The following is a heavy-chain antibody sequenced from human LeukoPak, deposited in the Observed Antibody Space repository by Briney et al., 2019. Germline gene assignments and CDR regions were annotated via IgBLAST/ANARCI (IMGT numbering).Heavy chain of an antibody. V-gene: IGHV5-51*01. Sequence: GESLKISCRVSGYIFTNYWIGWVRQMPGKGLESIEIIYPADSDTTYSPSFQGQVTISADMSIDTVYQQWSSLKASDTAIYYCARQSRDGSKTRGYYFDYWGQGTLVTVSS. CDR1: GYIFTNYW. CDR3: ARQSRDGSKTRGYYFDY. CDR2: IYPADSDT. D-gene: IGHD3-10*01. J-gene: IGHJ4*02.